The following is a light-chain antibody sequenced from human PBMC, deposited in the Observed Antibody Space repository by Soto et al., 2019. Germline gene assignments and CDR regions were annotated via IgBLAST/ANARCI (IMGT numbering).Light chain of an antibody. Sequence: EIVMTQSPATLSVSPGERATLSCRASQSVSSNLAWYQQKAGQAPRLLMYGASTRAIGIPGRFSGSGSGTEFTLTISNLQSEDFAVYYCQQSDKWPPTFGQGTKVDI. CDR2: GAS. CDR1: QSVSSN. J-gene: IGKJ1*01. CDR3: QQSDKWPPT. V-gene: IGKV3-15*01.